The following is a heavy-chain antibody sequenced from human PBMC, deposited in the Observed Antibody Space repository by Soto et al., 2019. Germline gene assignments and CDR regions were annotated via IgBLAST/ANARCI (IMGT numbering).Heavy chain of an antibody. CDR2: IIPIFGTA. D-gene: IGHD3-10*01. V-gene: IGHV1-69*06. CDR3: ARGVQGQRGHAEYFQH. Sequence: QVQLVQSGAEVKKPGSSVKVSCKASGGTFSSYAISWVRQAPGQGLEWMGGIIPIFGTANYAQKFQGRVTITEDKSTSTAYMERSSLRSEDTAVYYCARGVQGQRGHAEYFQHWGQGTLVTVSS. J-gene: IGHJ1*01. CDR1: GGTFSSYA.